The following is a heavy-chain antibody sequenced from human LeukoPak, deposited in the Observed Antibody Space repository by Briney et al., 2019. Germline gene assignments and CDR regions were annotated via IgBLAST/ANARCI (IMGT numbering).Heavy chain of an antibody. Sequence: SETLSLTCTVSGGSISSYYWSWIRQPPGKGLEWIGYIYYSGSTNYNPSLKSRVTISVDTSKNQFSLKLSSVTAADTAVYYCARESQDYYGSGSRVTAPLDYWGQGTLVTVSS. CDR1: GGSISSYY. D-gene: IGHD3-10*01. CDR3: ARESQDYYGSGSRVTAPLDY. J-gene: IGHJ4*02. V-gene: IGHV4-59*01. CDR2: IYYSGST.